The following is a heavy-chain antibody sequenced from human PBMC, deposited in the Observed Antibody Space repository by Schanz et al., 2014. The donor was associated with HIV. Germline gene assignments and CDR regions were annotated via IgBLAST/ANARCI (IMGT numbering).Heavy chain of an antibody. Sequence: VQMLESGGGSVQPGGSLRLSCAASGFTFSNFAMSWVRQAPGKGLEWVSSIRGSGVSTFYAGSVKGRFAISRDKSKNTLYLQMNSLRVEDTAVYYCAKMARSVAANTNFDYWGQGTLVTVSS. V-gene: IGHV3-23*01. CDR3: AKMARSVAANTNFDY. CDR2: IRGSGVST. D-gene: IGHD6-19*01. J-gene: IGHJ4*02. CDR1: GFTFSNFA.